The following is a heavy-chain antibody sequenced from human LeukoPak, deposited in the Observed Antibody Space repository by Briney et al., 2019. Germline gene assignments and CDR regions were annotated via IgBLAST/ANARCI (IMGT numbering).Heavy chain of an antibody. CDR3: ARASSLYDFWSGYRTPLDY. CDR1: GGPFSGYY. Sequence: SETLSLTCAVYGGPFSGYYWSWIRQPPGEGLEWIGEINHSGSTNYNPSLKSRVTISVDTSKNQFSLKLSSVTAADTAVYYCARASSLYDFWSGYRTPLDYWGQGTLVTVSS. D-gene: IGHD3-3*01. CDR2: INHSGST. V-gene: IGHV4-34*01. J-gene: IGHJ4*02.